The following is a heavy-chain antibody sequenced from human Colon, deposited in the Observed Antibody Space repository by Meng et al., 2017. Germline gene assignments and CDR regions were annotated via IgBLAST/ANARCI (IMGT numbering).Heavy chain of an antibody. CDR1: GGSFSGYY. CDR3: ARTDGYYYDSSGYDY. Sequence: GSLRLSCAAYGGSFSGYYWSWIRQPPGKGLEWIGEINHSGSTNYNPSLKSRVTISVDTSKNQFSLKLSSVTAADTAVYYCARTDGYYYDSSGYDYWGQGTRVTVSS. CDR2: INHSGST. D-gene: IGHD3-22*01. J-gene: IGHJ4*01. V-gene: IGHV4-34*01.